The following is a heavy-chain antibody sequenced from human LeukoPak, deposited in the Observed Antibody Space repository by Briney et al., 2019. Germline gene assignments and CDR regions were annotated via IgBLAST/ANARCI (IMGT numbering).Heavy chain of an antibody. CDR3: ARYSSSSGPYKYFDY. CDR1: GYTFTSYG. V-gene: IGHV1-18*01. D-gene: IGHD6-6*01. CDR2: ISAYNGNT. Sequence: GASVKVSCKASGYTFTSYGISWVRQAPGQGLEWMGWISAYNGNTNYAQKLQGRVTMTTDTSTSTAYMELRSLRSDDTAVYYCARYSSSSGPYKYFDYWGQGTLVTVSS. J-gene: IGHJ4*02.